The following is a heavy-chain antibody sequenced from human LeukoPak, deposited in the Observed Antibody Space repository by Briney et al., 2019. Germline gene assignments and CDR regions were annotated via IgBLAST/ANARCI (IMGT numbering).Heavy chain of an antibody. CDR1: GVSISNYF. V-gene: IGHV4-59*08. CDR2: IYSSGST. Sequence: PSETLSLTCSVPGVSISNYFWTWIRQPPGKGLEWIGYIYSSGSTYYNPSLKSRVTISVDTSKNRFSLKLSTVTAADTAVYYCARRPTGDPKFDYWGQGTLVTVSS. CDR3: ARRPTGDPKFDY. J-gene: IGHJ4*02. D-gene: IGHD7-27*01.